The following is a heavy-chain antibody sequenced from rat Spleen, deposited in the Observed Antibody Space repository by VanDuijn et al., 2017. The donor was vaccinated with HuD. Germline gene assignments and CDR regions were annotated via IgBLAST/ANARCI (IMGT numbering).Heavy chain of an antibody. CDR2: IWGDGST. D-gene: IGHD1-11*01. V-gene: IGHV2-1*01. Sequence: QVQLKESGPGLVQPSQTLSLTCTVSGFSLTSNSVHWVRQPPGKGLEWMGGIWGDGSTDYNSALKSRLSISRDTSKSQVFLKMNSLQTDDTAIYFCTTEGEYWGQGVMVTVSS. CDR3: TTEGEY. CDR1: GFSLTSNS. J-gene: IGHJ2*01.